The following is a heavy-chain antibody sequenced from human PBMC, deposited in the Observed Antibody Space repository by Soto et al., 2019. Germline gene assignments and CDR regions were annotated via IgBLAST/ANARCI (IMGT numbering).Heavy chain of an antibody. CDR2: IYPGGSDP. D-gene: IGHD4-17*01. J-gene: IGHJ6*02. V-gene: IGHV5-51*01. CDR3: ARHPLLTVTTDYYGMDV. CDR1: PYSSTNSS. Sequence: PGHSLKISCKASPYSSTNSSIASERQLPGQALEWMGIIYPGGSDPRYRASLQGQVTISAEKSISTAYLRWSSLKASDTAMYYCARHPLLTVTTDYYGMDVWGQGTTVIVCS.